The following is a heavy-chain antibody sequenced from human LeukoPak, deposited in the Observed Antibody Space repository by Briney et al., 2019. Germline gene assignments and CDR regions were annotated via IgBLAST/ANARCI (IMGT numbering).Heavy chain of an antibody. J-gene: IGHJ3*02. V-gene: IGHV7-4-1*02. CDR1: GYTFTIYA. Sequence: ASVKVSCKASGYTFTIYAMNWARQGPGQGLEWMGWINTNTGNPTYAQGFTGRFVFSLDTSVSTAYLQISSLKAEDTAVYYCAREVQLRYFDWSDPHDAFDIWGQGTMVTVSS. CDR2: INTNTGNP. D-gene: IGHD3-9*01. CDR3: AREVQLRYFDWSDPHDAFDI.